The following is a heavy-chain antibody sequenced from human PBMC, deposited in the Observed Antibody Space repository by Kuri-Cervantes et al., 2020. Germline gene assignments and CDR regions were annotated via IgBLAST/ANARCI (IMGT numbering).Heavy chain of an antibody. V-gene: IGHV4-34*01. J-gene: IGHJ6*03. CDR3: ASPFYSRDYYYMDV. CDR1: GGSFSGYY. Sequence: GSLRLSCAVYGGSFSGYYWSWIRQPPGKGLEWIGEINHSGSTNYNPSLKSRVTISVDESKNQFSLKLSSVTAADTAVYYCASPFYSRDYYYMDVWGKGTTVTVSS. CDR2: INHSGST. D-gene: IGHD6-13*01.